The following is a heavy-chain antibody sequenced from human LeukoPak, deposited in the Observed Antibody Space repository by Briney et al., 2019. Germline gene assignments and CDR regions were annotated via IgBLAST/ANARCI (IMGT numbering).Heavy chain of an antibody. CDR2: INHSGSA. Sequence: SETLSLTCAVSGGSFSGYYWTWIRQPPGKGLEWIGEINHSGSANYNPSLMSRVTIPLDTSKNHFSLNLSSVTAADTAVYYCARGQGTVTTHWGQGTLVTVSS. J-gene: IGHJ4*02. D-gene: IGHD4-11*01. V-gene: IGHV4-34*01. CDR1: GGSFSGYY. CDR3: ARGQGTVTTH.